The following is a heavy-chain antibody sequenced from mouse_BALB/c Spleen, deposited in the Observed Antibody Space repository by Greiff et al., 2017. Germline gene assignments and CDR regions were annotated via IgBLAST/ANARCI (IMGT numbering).Heavy chain of an antibody. CDR2: ISDGGSYT. CDR1: GFTFSDYY. D-gene: IGHD2-14*01. Sequence: EVQVVESGGGLVKPGGSLKLSCAASGFTFSDYYMYWVRQTPEKRLEWVATISDGGSYTYYPDSVKGRFTISRDNAKNNLYLQMSSLKSEDTAMYYCARSVRPLYYYAMDYWGQGTSVTVSS. CDR3: ARSVRPLYYYAMDY. V-gene: IGHV5-4*02. J-gene: IGHJ4*01.